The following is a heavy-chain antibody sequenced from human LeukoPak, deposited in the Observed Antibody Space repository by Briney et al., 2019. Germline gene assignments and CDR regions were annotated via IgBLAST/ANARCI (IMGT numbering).Heavy chain of an antibody. CDR3: ARLSYYYFDY. CDR1: GASISSYY. D-gene: IGHD3-10*01. J-gene: IGHJ4*02. CDR2: IYYSGST. Sequence: SETLSLTCAASGASISSYYWSWIRQPPGKGLEWIGYIYYSGSTNYNPSLESRVTISVDKSKNQFSLKLSSVTAADTAVYYCARLSYYYFDYWGQGTLVTVSS. V-gene: IGHV4-59*01.